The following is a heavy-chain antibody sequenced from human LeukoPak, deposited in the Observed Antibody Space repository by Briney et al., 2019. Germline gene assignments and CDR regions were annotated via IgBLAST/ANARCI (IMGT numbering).Heavy chain of an antibody. Sequence: ASVKVSCKASGYTFTAYYIHWVRQAPGQGLEWMGWINTYNGSPNYAQKLQGRVTMTTDTSTSTAYMELRSLTSDDTAVYFCARSSIVATLIRGYFDYWGQGTLVTVSA. CDR1: GYTFTAYY. CDR3: ARSSIVATLIRGYFDY. V-gene: IGHV1-18*04. D-gene: IGHD5-12*01. J-gene: IGHJ4*02. CDR2: INTYNGSP.